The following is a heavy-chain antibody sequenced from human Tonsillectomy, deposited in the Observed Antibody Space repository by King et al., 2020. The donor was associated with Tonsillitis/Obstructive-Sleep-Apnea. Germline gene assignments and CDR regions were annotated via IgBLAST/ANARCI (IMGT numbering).Heavy chain of an antibody. J-gene: IGHJ5*02. Sequence: VQLVESGGGVVQPGRSLRLSCAASGFTFSSYGMHWVRQAPGKGLEWVAVIWYDGSNKYYADSVKGRFTISRDNSKNTLYLQMNSLRAEDTAVYYCAREPPQRNDGTGRWFDPWGQGTLVTVSS. CDR2: IWYDGSNK. CDR1: GFTFSSYG. CDR3: AREPPQRNDGTGRWFDP. D-gene: IGHD1-1*01. V-gene: IGHV3-33*01.